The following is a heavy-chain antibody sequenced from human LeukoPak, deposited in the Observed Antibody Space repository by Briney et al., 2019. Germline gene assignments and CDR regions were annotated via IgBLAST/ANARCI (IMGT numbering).Heavy chain of an antibody. CDR1: GYTFTGYY. D-gene: IGHD3-10*01. V-gene: IGHV1-2*02. Sequence: VASVKVSCKASGYTFTGYYMHWVRQAPGQGLEWMGWINPNSGGTNYAQKFQGRVTMTRDTSISTAYMELRRLRSDDTAVYYCASMVRGGGYTFDYWGQGTLVTVSS. CDR2: INPNSGGT. CDR3: ASMVRGGGYTFDY. J-gene: IGHJ4*02.